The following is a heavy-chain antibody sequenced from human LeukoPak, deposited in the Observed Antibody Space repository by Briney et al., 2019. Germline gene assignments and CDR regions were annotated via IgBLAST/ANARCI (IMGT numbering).Heavy chain of an antibody. CDR2: INPNSGGK. V-gene: IGHV1-2*06. J-gene: IGHJ4*02. Sequence: ASVKVSCKASGYTFTGDYMHWVRQAPGQGLEWLGRINPNSGGKSYAQQFLGRVTMTRDKSISKAYMEVNRLARDDTAMYYCARSTVVGAAIGDHWGQGTLVTVSS. CDR3: ARSTVVGAAIGDH. D-gene: IGHD1-26*01. CDR1: GYTFTGDY.